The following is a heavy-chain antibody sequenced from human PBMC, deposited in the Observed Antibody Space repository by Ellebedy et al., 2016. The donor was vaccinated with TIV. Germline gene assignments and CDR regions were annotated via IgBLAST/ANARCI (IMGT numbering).Heavy chain of an antibody. CDR2: IYYSGST. CDR3: ARVISGFDY. D-gene: IGHD1-20*01. V-gene: IGHV4-39*07. CDR1: GGSISSSSYY. Sequence: SETLSLXXTVPGGSISSSSYYWGWIRQPPGKGLEWIGSIYYSGSTYYNPSLKSRVTISVDTSKNQFSLKLSSVTAADTAVYYCARVISGFDYWGQGTLVTVSS. J-gene: IGHJ4*02.